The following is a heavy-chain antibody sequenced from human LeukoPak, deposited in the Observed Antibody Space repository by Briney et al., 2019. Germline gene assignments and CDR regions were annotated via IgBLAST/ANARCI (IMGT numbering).Heavy chain of an antibody. Sequence: GGSLRLSCAASGFTFSDHDMDWVRQAPGKGLQWVGRLKSKTEGETTDYAAPVKGRFTISRDDSKNTLYLQMNSLKSEDTAVYYCTTELDIRPNHYWGQGTLVTVSS. J-gene: IGHJ4*02. D-gene: IGHD3-22*01. CDR2: LKSKTEGETT. CDR1: GFTFSDHD. CDR3: TTELDIRPNHY. V-gene: IGHV3-15*01.